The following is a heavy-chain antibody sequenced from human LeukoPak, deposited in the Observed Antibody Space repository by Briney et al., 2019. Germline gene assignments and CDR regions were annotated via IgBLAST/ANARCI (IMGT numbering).Heavy chain of an antibody. CDR1: GFTFSSYE. V-gene: IGHV3-23*01. Sequence: PGGSLRLSCAASGFTFSSYEMSWVRQAPGKGLEWVSAISGSGGSTYYADSVKGRFTISRDNSKNTLYLQMNSLRAEDTAVYYCAKDRPSRYDSSGYYRYWGQGTLVTVSS. J-gene: IGHJ4*02. D-gene: IGHD3-22*01. CDR3: AKDRPSRYDSSGYYRY. CDR2: ISGSGGST.